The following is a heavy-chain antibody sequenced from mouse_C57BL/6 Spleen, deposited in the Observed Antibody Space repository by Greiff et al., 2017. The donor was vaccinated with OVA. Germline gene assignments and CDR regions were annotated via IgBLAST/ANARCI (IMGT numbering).Heavy chain of an antibody. D-gene: IGHD2-1*01. CDR3: ARSDYYGNYVGFDY. CDR1: GYAFSSYW. J-gene: IGHJ2*01. Sequence: VKLVESGAELVKPGASVKISCKASGYAFSSYWMNWVKQRPGKGLEWIGQIYPGDGDTNYNGKFKGKATLTADKSSSTAYMQLSSLTSEDSAVYFCARSDYYGNYVGFDYWGQGTTLTVSS. V-gene: IGHV1-80*01. CDR2: IYPGDGDT.